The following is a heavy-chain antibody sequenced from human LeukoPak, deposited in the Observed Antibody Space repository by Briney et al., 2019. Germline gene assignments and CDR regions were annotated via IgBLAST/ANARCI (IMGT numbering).Heavy chain of an antibody. CDR3: ARVYSGYDLPGSLANYYFDY. J-gene: IGHJ4*02. CDR1: GGSIRSYY. V-gene: IGHV4-4*07. Sequence: PSETLSLTCTVSGGSIRSYYWSWLRQPAGKGLEWIGRFYSGGSADYNPSLKSRVTMSVDTSKNQFSLKLSSVTAADTAVYYCARVYSGYDLPGSLANYYFDYWGQGTLVTVSS. CDR2: FYSGGSA. D-gene: IGHD5-12*01.